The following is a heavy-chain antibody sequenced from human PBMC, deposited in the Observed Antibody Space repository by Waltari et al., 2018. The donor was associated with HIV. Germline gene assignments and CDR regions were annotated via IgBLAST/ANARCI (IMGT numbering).Heavy chain of an antibody. CDR3: ATSRSTYYDTGGYFDY. V-gene: IGHV5-51*03. J-gene: IGHJ4*02. D-gene: IGHD3-22*01. Sequence: EVQLVQSGAEVKKPGESLKISCKDSGYSFTSYWIGWVRQMPGKGLEWMGIIYPGDSDTRYSPSFQGQVTISADKSISTAYLQWSSLKASDTAMYYCATSRSTYYDTGGYFDYWGQGTLVTVSS. CDR1: GYSFTSYW. CDR2: IYPGDSDT.